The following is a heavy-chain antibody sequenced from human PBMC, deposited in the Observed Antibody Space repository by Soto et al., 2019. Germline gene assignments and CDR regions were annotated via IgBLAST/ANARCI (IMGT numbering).Heavy chain of an antibody. CDR1: GGSLSSGDW. D-gene: IGHD3-3*01. Sequence: QLQLQESGPGLVEPSGTLSLACGVSGGSLSSGDWWSWVRQPPGKGLEWIWEISLGGTTSYNPSLKSRVSMSLDTSKNNFSLKVSSVIAADTAVYYCALGRDYTPGFDCWGQGTLVTVYS. V-gene: IGHV4-4*02. CDR2: ISLGGTT. CDR3: ALGRDYTPGFDC. J-gene: IGHJ4*02.